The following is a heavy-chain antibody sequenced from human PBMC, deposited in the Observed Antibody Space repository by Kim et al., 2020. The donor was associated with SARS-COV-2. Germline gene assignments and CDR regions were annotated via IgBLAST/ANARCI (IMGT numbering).Heavy chain of an antibody. J-gene: IGHJ6*02. CDR3: AKDIKAAGLYYFYYYGMDV. D-gene: IGHD6-25*01. Sequence: KGRVTISRDNAKKSMYLQMNSLRAEDTALYYCAKDIKAAGLYYFYYYGMDVWGQGTTVTVSS. V-gene: IGHV3-9*01.